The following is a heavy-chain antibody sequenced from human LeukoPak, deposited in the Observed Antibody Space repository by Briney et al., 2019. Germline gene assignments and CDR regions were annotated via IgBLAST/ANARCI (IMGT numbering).Heavy chain of an antibody. D-gene: IGHD6-13*01. V-gene: IGHV3-21*01. CDR1: GFTFSSYS. CDR3: ARRSRAAVTVDY. Sequence: GGSLRLSCAASGFTFSSYSMNWVRQAPGKGLEWVSSISSSSSYIYYADSVKGRFTISRDNAKNSLYLQMNSLRAEDTAVYYCARRSRAAVTVDYWGQGTLVTVSS. J-gene: IGHJ4*02. CDR2: ISSSSSYI.